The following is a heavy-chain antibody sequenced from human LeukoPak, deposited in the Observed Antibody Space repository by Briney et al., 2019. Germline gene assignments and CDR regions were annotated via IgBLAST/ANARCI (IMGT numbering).Heavy chain of an antibody. J-gene: IGHJ3*02. CDR3: ARRAQGAFDI. Sequence: GGSLRLSCAASGFTFSSYSMNWVRQAPGKGLEWVSYISSSSSTMYYADSVKGRFTISRDNAKNSLYLQMNSLRAGDTAVYYCARRAQGAFDIWGQGTMVTVSS. CDR1: GFTFSSYS. V-gene: IGHV3-48*01. CDR2: ISSSSSTM.